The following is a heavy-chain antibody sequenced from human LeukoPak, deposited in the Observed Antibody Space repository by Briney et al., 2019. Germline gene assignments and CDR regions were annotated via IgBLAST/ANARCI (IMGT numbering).Heavy chain of an antibody. CDR3: TAHNSGLDY. J-gene: IGHJ4*02. CDR2: ISWNSDTI. Sequence: GGSLRLSCAASGFTFDDYGMHWVRQAPGKGLEWVSAISWNSDTIGYADSVKGRFTISRDSAKNSLYLQVNSLRAEDTALYYCTAHNSGLDYWGQGTLVTVSS. V-gene: IGHV3-9*01. D-gene: IGHD6-19*01. CDR1: GFTFDDYG.